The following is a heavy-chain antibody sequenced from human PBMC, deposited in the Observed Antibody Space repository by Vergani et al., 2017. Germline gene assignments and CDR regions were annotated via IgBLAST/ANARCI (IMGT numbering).Heavy chain of an antibody. V-gene: IGHV3-9*02. D-gene: IGHD6-6*01. Sequence: EVQLEESGGGLVLPGRSLRLSCVASGFTSAGYAMHWVRQPPGKGLEWVSVISWNSNSIGYADSVKGRFTISRDNAKNSLYLQMNSLRAEDTALYYCTKDLGNSSGGGWFDPWGQGTLVTVSS. CDR1: GFTSAGYA. CDR2: ISWNSNSI. CDR3: TKDLGNSSGGGWFDP. J-gene: IGHJ5*02.